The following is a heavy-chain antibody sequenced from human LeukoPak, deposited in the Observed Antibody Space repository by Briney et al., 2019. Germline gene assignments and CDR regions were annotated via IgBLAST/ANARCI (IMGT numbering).Heavy chain of an antibody. Sequence: GGSLSLSCAASGFNFSSHTMHWVRQTPGKGLEWVAVIAYDGTNKYYADSVKGRFTISRDNSKNTLYLQVNSLRAEDTAVYYCARGSTMIVVVISTFDYWGQGTLVTVSS. V-gene: IGHV3-30-3*01. D-gene: IGHD3-22*01. CDR3: ARGSTMIVVVISTFDY. J-gene: IGHJ4*02. CDR1: GFNFSSHT. CDR2: IAYDGTNK.